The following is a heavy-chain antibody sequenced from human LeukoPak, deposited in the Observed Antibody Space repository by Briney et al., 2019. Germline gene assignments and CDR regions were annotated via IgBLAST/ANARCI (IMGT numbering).Heavy chain of an antibody. V-gene: IGHV1-8*01. J-gene: IGHJ4*02. Sequence: ASVKVSCKASGYTFTSYDINWVRQATGQGLEWMGWMNPNSGNTGYAQKFQGRVTMTRNTSISTAYMELSSLRSEDTAVYYCARGPVHYYDSSGYYVYWGQGTLVTVSS. CDR2: MNPNSGNT. CDR1: GYTFTSYD. D-gene: IGHD3-22*01. CDR3: ARGPVHYYDSSGYYVY.